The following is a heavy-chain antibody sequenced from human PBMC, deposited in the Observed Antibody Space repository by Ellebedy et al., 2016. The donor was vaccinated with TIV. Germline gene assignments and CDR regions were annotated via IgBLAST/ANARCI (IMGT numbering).Heavy chain of an antibody. J-gene: IGHJ3*02. CDR3: ARGTGSGDAFHI. D-gene: IGHD1-14*01. CDR1: GYTFTTYS. CDR2: IGTSYGDT. V-gene: IGHV1-18*01. Sequence: ASVKVSCXASGYTFTTYSITWVRQAPGQGLEWMAWIGTSYGDTTYAQKLQDRVTLTTDTSTSTVYMEMRSLTSDDTAVYYCARGTGSGDAFHIWGQGTMVTVSS.